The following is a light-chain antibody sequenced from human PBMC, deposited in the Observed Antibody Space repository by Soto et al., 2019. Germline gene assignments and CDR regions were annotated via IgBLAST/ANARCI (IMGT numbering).Light chain of an antibody. CDR1: QSISSN. V-gene: IGKV3-15*01. CDR2: GAS. CDR3: QQYNNWPRT. J-gene: IGKJ1*01. Sequence: EIVLTLSPGTLSLSPGERATLSCRASQSISSNLAWYQQKPGQAPRLFMYGASTRATGIPARFSGSGSGTEFTLTISSLQSEDFAVYYCQQYNNWPRTFGQGTKGDIK.